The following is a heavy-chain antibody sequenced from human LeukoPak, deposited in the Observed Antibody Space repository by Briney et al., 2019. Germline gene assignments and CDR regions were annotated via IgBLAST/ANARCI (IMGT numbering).Heavy chain of an antibody. CDR2: ISYDGSNK. J-gene: IGHJ4*02. D-gene: IGHD6-19*01. CDR1: GFTFSSYG. CDR3: AKAGPYSSGWYYFDY. V-gene: IGHV3-30*18. Sequence: GGSLRLSCAASGFTFSSYGMHWVRQAPGKGLERVAVISYDGSNKYYADSVKGRFTISRDNTKNTLYLQMNSLRAEDTAVYYCAKAGPYSSGWYYFDYWGQGTLVTVSS.